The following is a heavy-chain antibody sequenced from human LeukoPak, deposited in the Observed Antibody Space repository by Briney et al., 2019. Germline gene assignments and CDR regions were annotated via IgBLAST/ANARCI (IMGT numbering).Heavy chain of an antibody. V-gene: IGHV3-53*01. CDR1: GFTVSSNY. CDR3: AKATEL. Sequence: GGSLRLSCAASGFTVSSNYMSWVRQVPGKGLEWVSVMYSAGHTYYADSVKGRFTVSRDNSKNTLYLQMNSLRVEDTAVYYCAKATELGGQGTLVTVSS. J-gene: IGHJ4*02. CDR2: MYSAGHT. D-gene: IGHD1-26*01.